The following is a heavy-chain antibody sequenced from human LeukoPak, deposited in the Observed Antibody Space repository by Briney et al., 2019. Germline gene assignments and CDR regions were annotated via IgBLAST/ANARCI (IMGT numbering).Heavy chain of an antibody. V-gene: IGHV3-23*01. Sequence: GGSLRLSCVASGFTFSNYWMSWVRQAPGKGLEWVSGISGSGGSTYYADSVKGRFTISRDNSKNTLYLQMNSLRAEDTAVYYCAKDRQYSSSSEAFDIWGQGTMVTVSS. CDR3: AKDRQYSSSSEAFDI. J-gene: IGHJ3*02. CDR1: GFTFSNYW. CDR2: ISGSGGST. D-gene: IGHD6-6*01.